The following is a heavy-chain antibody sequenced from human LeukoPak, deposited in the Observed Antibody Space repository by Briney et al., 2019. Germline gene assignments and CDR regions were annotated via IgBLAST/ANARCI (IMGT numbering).Heavy chain of an antibody. D-gene: IGHD3-3*01. CDR2: IYSGGST. CDR1: GFTFSSYA. CDR3: ARMGTYYDFWSGYYKGNYFDY. V-gene: IGHV3-53*01. J-gene: IGHJ4*02. Sequence: GGSLRLSCAASGFTFSSYAMNWVRQAPGKGLEWVSVIYSGGSTYYADPVKGRFTISRDNSKNTLYLQMNSLRAEDTAVYYCARMGTYYDFWSGYYKGNYFDYWGQGTLVTVSS.